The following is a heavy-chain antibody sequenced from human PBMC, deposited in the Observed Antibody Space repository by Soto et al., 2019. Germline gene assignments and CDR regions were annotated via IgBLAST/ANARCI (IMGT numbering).Heavy chain of an antibody. CDR2: IINSGSTT. D-gene: IGHD6-6*01. V-gene: IGHV3-48*01. J-gene: IGHJ6*03. CDR1: GFTFSSYS. CDR3: ATYSSSSFYYYYMDV. Sequence: TGGSLRLSCAASGFTFSSYSMNWVRQAPGKGLEWVSYIINSGSTTYYADSVKGRFTISRDNSKNTLYLQMNSLRAEDTAVYYCATYSSSSFYYYYMDVWGKGTTVTVSS.